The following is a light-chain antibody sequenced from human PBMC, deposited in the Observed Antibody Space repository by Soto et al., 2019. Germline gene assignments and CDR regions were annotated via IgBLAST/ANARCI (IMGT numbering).Light chain of an antibody. J-gene: IGKJ2*01. CDR3: QQSYNAPYT. V-gene: IGKV1-39*01. Sequence: DIQMTQSPSSLSASLGDRVTITCRASQSITTYLNWYQQEEGKAPKLLIYAATSLQSGVPSRFSGSGSGTECPLTISSLQPGDFATYYCQQSYNAPYTFGLGTKLQIK. CDR1: QSITTY. CDR2: AAT.